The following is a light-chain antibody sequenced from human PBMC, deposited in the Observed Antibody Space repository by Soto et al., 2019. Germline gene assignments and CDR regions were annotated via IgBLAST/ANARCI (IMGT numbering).Light chain of an antibody. CDR2: GAS. J-gene: IGKJ1*01. CDR1: QSVSSSY. CDR3: QQYGNSPQT. V-gene: IGKV3-20*01. Sequence: EIVLSQSPGTLSLSPGERATLSCRASQSVSSSYLAWFQQKPGQPPRLLIYGASSRATGIPDRFSGSGSGTDFTLTITRLEPEDFALYYCQQYGNSPQTFGQGTKVDIK.